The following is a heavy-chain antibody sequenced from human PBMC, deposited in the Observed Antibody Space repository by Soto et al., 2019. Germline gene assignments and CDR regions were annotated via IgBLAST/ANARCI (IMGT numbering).Heavy chain of an antibody. J-gene: IGHJ5*02. D-gene: IGHD1-1*01. Sequence: SETLSLTCAVSGGSISSGGYSWSWIRQPPGKGLEWIGYIYHSGSTYYNPSLKSRVTISVDRSKNQFSLKLSSVTAADTAVYFCSRVDDMEHWFAPWGQGTPVT. CDR1: GGSISSGGYS. CDR3: SRVDDMEHWFAP. V-gene: IGHV4-30-2*01. CDR2: IYHSGST.